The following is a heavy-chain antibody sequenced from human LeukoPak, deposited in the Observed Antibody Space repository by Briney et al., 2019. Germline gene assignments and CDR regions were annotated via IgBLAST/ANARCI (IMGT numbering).Heavy chain of an antibody. V-gene: IGHV3-33*06. D-gene: IGHD4-11*01. J-gene: IGHJ1*01. Sequence: GGSLRLSCVASGFTFSHFGFHWVRQAPGKGLEWVAVIWSDGTNKYYGDSVKGRFIIYRDDSHNTVYLQMNSLRVEDTAVYYCAKDAQRGFDYSNSLEYWGQGSLVTVSP. CDR1: GFTFSHFG. CDR3: AKDAQRGFDYSNSLEY. CDR2: IWSDGTNK.